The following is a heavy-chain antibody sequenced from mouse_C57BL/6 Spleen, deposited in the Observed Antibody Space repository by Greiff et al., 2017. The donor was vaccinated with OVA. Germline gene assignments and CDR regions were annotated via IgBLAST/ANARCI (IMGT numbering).Heavy chain of an antibody. J-gene: IGHJ2*01. CDR1: GYTFTSYW. Sequence: QVQLQQPGAELERPGSSVKLSCKASGYTFTSYWMHWVKQRPIQGLEWIGNIDPSDSETHYNQKFKDKATLTVDKSSSTAYMQLSSLTSEDSAVYYCARMDYYTDYWGQGTTLTVSS. CDR2: IDPSDSET. CDR3: ARMDYYTDY. V-gene: IGHV1-52*01. D-gene: IGHD2-12*01.